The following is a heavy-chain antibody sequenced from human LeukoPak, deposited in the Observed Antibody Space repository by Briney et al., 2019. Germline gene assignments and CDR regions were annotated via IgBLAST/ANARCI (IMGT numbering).Heavy chain of an antibody. CDR3: AFGYRSGPYHFDY. CDR2: ISSSSSTI. J-gene: IGHJ4*02. CDR1: GFTFSSYS. D-gene: IGHD6-19*01. V-gene: IGHV3-48*01. Sequence: GGSLRLSCAASGFTFSSYSMNWVRQAPGKGLEWVSYISSSSSTIYYADSVKGRFTISRDNAKNSLYLQMNSLRAEDTAVYYCAFGYRSGPYHFDYWGQGTLVTVSS.